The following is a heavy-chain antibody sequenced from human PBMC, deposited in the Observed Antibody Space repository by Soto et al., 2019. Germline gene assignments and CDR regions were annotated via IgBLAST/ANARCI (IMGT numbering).Heavy chain of an antibody. CDR1: GYTFTSYG. V-gene: IGHV1-18*01. Sequence: QVHLVQSGAEVKKPGASVKVSCKGSGYTFTSYGITWVRQAPGQGLEWMGWISAHNGNTDYAQKLQGRVTVTRDTSTSPAYMELRSLRSDDTAVYYWARGRDGDYWGQGALVTVSS. CDR3: ARGRDGDY. CDR2: ISAHNGNT. J-gene: IGHJ4*02. D-gene: IGHD6-6*01.